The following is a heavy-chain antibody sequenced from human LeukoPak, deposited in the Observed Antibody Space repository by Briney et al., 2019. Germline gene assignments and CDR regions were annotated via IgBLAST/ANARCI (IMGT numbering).Heavy chain of an antibody. J-gene: IGHJ4*02. Sequence: TGGSLRLSCATSGFTFSSYGMHWVRQAPGKGLEWVAVIWNDGSYKYYADSVKGRFTISRDNSKNTLYLQMNSLRAEDTAVYYCAREWLLDYWGQGTLVTVSS. CDR2: IWNDGSYK. V-gene: IGHV3-33*01. CDR1: GFTFSSYG. D-gene: IGHD3-22*01. CDR3: AREWLLDY.